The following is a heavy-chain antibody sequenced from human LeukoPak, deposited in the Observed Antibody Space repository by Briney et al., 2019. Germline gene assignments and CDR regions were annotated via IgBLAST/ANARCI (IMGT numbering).Heavy chain of an antibody. CDR3: ARGSRVSDY. CDR1: GFAVSSNY. D-gene: IGHD3-16*02. V-gene: IGHV3-53*01. CDR2: IDSGGSA. Sequence: GGSLRLSCAASGFAVSSNYMSWVRQAPGKGLEWVSVIDSGGSAYYGDSVKGRFTISRDKSKNTVYLQMNSLRVEDTAVYYCARGSRVSDYWGQGTLVTVSS. J-gene: IGHJ4*02.